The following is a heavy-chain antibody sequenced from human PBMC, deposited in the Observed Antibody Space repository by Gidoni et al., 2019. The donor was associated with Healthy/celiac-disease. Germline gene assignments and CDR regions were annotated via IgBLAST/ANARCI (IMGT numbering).Heavy chain of an antibody. CDR2: IRGSGGST. CDR1: GFTFSSYA. J-gene: IGHJ4*02. D-gene: IGHD3-3*01. Sequence: EVQLLESGGVLVQPGWSLSLSCAASGFTFSSYAMSWVRQAPGKGLEWVAAIRGSGGSTYDADAVKGRFTIARDNSKNTLYLQMNSRRAEDTAVYYCAKGLRDDFWPFDYWGQGTLVTVSS. V-gene: IGHV3-23*01. CDR3: AKGLRDDFWPFDY.